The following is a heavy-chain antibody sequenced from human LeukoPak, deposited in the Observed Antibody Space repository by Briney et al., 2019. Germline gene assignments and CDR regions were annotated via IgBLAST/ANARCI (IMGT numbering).Heavy chain of an antibody. CDR2: IRFDGSKQ. CDR1: GFTFSSYG. Sequence: PGGSLRLSCAGSGFTFSSYGMHWVRQAPGEGLEWVAFIRFDGSKQYYEDSAKGRFTIARDNSKNSLFLQMNSLRGEDTAVYYCARDRGYLDYWGQGTLVTVSS. V-gene: IGHV3-30*02. J-gene: IGHJ4*02. CDR3: ARDRGYLDY. D-gene: IGHD1-1*01.